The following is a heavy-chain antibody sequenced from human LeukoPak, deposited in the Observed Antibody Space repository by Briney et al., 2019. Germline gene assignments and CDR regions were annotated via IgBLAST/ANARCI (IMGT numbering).Heavy chain of an antibody. CDR2: ISYDGSNK. J-gene: IGHJ4*02. D-gene: IGHD7-27*01. V-gene: IGHV3-30*04. CDR1: GLTFSNYA. CDR3: ARDSDWGSLDY. Sequence: TGGSLGLSWAASGLTFSNYALSGAGQAQAKGREWVAVISYDGSNKYYADSVKGRFTISRDNSKNTLYLQMNSLRAEDTAVYYCARDSDWGSLDYWGQGTLVTVSS.